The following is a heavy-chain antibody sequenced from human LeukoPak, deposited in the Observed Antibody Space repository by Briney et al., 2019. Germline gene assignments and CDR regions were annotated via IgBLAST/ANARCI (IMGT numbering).Heavy chain of an antibody. D-gene: IGHD4-11*01. V-gene: IGHV4-4*07. Sequence: PSETLSLTCTVSGGSISSYYWSWIRQPAGKGLEWIGRIYTSGSTNYNPSLKSRVTMSVDTSKNQFFLKLSSVTAADTAVYYCARDSGSYSNYPNWFDPWGQGTLVTVSS. CDR3: ARDSGSYSNYPNWFDP. CDR1: GGSISSYY. CDR2: IYTSGST. J-gene: IGHJ5*02.